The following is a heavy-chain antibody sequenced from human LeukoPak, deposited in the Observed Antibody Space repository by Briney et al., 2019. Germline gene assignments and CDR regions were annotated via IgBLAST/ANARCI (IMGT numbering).Heavy chain of an antibody. CDR1: GYSITSYW. CDR2: IYPGDSDT. V-gene: IGHV5-51*01. CDR3: ARRGGYCSSTSCYPRNWFDP. Sequence: HGESLKISCKGSGYSITSYWIAWVRQMPGKGLEWMGIIYPGDSDTRYSPSFQGQVTISADKSISTAYLQWSSLKASDTAMYYCARRGGYCSSTSCYPRNWFDPWGQGTLVTVSS. J-gene: IGHJ5*02. D-gene: IGHD2-2*01.